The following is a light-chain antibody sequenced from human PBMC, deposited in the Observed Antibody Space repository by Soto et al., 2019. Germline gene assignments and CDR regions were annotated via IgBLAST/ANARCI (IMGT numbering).Light chain of an antibody. Sequence: DIQMTQSPSSLSASVGDGVTITCLASQTIGKFLNWYHQKPGKAPNLLIYGASNLQSGVPSRFSGSGSGTEFTLTISSLQPEDFATYYCQQSYTTPPTFGGGTKVDIK. CDR3: QQSYTTPPT. CDR1: QTIGKF. V-gene: IGKV1-39*01. J-gene: IGKJ4*01. CDR2: GAS.